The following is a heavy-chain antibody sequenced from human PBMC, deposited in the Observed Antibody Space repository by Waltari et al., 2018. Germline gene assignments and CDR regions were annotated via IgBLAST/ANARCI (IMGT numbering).Heavy chain of an antibody. J-gene: IGHJ6*02. CDR2: VIPIVNTP. V-gene: IGHV1-69*14. CDR3: ATVVDSYYHYGMDV. CDR1: GGPFTSSA. Sequence: QVQLVQSGAEVKKPGSSVKVSCKPSGGPFTSSAFNWVRQAPGKGLEWVGWVIPIVNTPNDAPKFQGRVTITADKSTSTAYMELRSLTSDDTAVYFCATVVDSYYHYGMDVWGQGTTVTVSS. D-gene: IGHD2-21*01.